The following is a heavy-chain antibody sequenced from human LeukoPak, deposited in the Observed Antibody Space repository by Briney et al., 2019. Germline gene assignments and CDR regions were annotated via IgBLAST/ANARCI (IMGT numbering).Heavy chain of an antibody. J-gene: IGHJ5*02. CDR1: GFTFSDYY. Sequence: GGSLRLSCAASGFTFSDYYMSWIRQAPGKGLEWVSYISSSSSYTNYADSVKGRFTISRDNAKNSLYLQMNSLRAEDTAVYYCARLNVVPAAIDVYNWFDPWGQGTLVTVSS. CDR3: ARLNVVPAAIDVYNWFDP. D-gene: IGHD2-2*02. V-gene: IGHV3-11*03. CDR2: ISSSSSYT.